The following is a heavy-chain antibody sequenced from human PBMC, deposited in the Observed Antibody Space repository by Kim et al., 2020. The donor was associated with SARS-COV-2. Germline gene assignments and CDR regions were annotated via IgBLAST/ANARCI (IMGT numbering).Heavy chain of an antibody. D-gene: IGHD3-3*01. J-gene: IGHJ3*02. CDR1: GYSFTSYW. CDR3: ARLITIFGVVTTDAFDI. CDR2: IYHGDSDT. Sequence: GESLKISCKGSGYSFTSYWIGWVRQMPGKGLEWMGIIYHGDSDTRYSPSFQGQVTISADKSISTAYLQWSSLKASDTAMYYCARLITIFGVVTTDAFDIWGQGTMVTVSS. V-gene: IGHV5-51*01.